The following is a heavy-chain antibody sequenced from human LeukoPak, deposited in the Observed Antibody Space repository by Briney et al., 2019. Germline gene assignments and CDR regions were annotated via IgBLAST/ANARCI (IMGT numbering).Heavy chain of an antibody. CDR3: AITMVRGVISLQPRRPYYFNY. D-gene: IGHD3-10*01. V-gene: IGHV3-30*04. CDR2: ISYDGSNK. CDR1: GFTFSSYA. Sequence: PGRSLRLSCAASGFTFSSYAMHWVRQAPGKGLEWVAVISYDGSNKYYADSVKGRFTISRDNSKNTLYLQMNSLRAEDTAVYYCAITMVRGVISLQPRRPYYFNYWGQGALVTVSS. J-gene: IGHJ4*02.